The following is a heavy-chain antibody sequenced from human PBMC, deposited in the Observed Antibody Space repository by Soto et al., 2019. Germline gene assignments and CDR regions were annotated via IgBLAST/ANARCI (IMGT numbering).Heavy chain of an antibody. Sequence: VQLVESGGGVVQPGRSLRLSCAASGFTFSSYGMHWVRQAPGKGLEWVAVISYDGSNKYYADSVKGRFTISRDNSKNTLYLQMNSLRAEDTAVYYCAKDLGGIAAAGIIDWGQGTLVTVSS. V-gene: IGHV3-30*18. CDR1: GFTFSSYG. D-gene: IGHD6-13*01. J-gene: IGHJ4*02. CDR3: AKDLGGIAAAGIID. CDR2: ISYDGSNK.